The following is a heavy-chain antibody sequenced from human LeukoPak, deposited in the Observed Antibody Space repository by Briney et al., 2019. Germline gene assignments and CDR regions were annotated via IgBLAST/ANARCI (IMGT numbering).Heavy chain of an antibody. CDR3: AKTSTYRDYDFWSGYLGSDY. CDR2: ISGSGGST. CDR1: GFTFSSYA. Sequence: GGSLRLSCAASGFTFSSYAMSWVRQAPGKGLEWVSAISGSGGSTYYADSVKGRFTISRDNSKNTLYLQMNSLRAEDTAVYYCAKTSTYRDYDFWSGYLGSDYWGQGTLVTVSS. D-gene: IGHD3-3*01. V-gene: IGHV3-23*01. J-gene: IGHJ4*02.